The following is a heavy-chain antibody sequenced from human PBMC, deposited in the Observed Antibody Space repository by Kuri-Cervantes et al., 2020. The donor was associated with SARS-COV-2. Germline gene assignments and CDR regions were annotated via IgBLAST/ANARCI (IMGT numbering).Heavy chain of an antibody. CDR3: AKAYSSSWDNEFDY. Sequence: GGSLRLSCTASGFNYLNYAMHWVRQAPGKGLEWVSAISGSGGSTYYADSVKGRFTISRDNSKNTLYLQMNSLRAEDTAVYYCAKAYSSSWDNEFDYWGQGTLVTVSS. CDR2: ISGSGGST. CDR1: GFNYLNYA. V-gene: IGHV3-23*01. D-gene: IGHD6-13*01. J-gene: IGHJ4*02.